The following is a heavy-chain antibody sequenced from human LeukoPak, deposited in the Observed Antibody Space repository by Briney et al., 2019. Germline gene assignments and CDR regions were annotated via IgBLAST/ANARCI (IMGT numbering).Heavy chain of an antibody. Sequence: AETLSLTCTASGFSISSYYLSWVRQPPGKGLEWIGYIYYSGSTNYNPSLKSRVTISVDTSKNQFSLKLSSVTAADTAVYYCARGEYSSSSNFDYWGQGTLVTVSS. J-gene: IGHJ4*02. CDR2: IYYSGST. V-gene: IGHV4-59*01. CDR1: GFSISSYY. D-gene: IGHD6-6*01. CDR3: ARGEYSSSSNFDY.